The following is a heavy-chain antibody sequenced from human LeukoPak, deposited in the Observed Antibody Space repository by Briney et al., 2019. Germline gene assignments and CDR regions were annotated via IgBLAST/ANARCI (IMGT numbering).Heavy chain of an antibody. D-gene: IGHD5-24*01. CDR1: GFTFSSYS. J-gene: IGHJ4*02. CDR2: ISSSSSYI. CDR3: ARGGEMATIKGVYYFDY. V-gene: IGHV3-21*01. Sequence: PGGSLRLSCAASGFTFSSYSMNWVRQAPGKGLEWVSSISSSSSYIYYADSVKGRFTISRDNAKNSLYLQMNSLRAEDTAVYYCARGGEMATIKGVYYFDYWGLGTLVTVSS.